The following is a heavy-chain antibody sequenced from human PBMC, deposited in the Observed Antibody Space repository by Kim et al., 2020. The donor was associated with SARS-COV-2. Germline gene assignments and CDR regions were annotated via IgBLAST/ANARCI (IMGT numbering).Heavy chain of an antibody. V-gene: IGHV1-2*02. D-gene: IGHD3-3*02. J-gene: IGHJ5*02. CDR3: ARISLRDNWFDP. Sequence: YAQKFQGRVTMTRDTSISTAYMELSRLRSDDTAVYYCARISLRDNWFDPWGQGTLVTVSS.